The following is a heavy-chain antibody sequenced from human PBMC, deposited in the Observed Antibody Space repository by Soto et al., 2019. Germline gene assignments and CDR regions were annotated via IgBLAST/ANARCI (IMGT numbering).Heavy chain of an antibody. CDR1: GGTFSSYA. J-gene: IGHJ6*02. V-gene: IGHV1-69*06. CDR2: IIPIFGTA. Sequence: ASVKVSCKASGGTFSSYAISWVRQAPGQGLEWMGGIIPIFGTANYAQKFQGRVTITADKSTSTAYMELSSLRSEDTAVYYCARATKGDRVCNYYYGMDVWGQGTTVTVSS. D-gene: IGHD2-8*01. CDR3: ARATKGDRVCNYYYGMDV.